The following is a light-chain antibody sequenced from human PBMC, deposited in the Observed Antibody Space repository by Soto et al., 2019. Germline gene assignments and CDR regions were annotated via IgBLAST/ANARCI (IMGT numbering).Light chain of an antibody. V-gene: IGLV3-1*01. CDR2: QDN. CDR3: QAWDSSTVV. J-gene: IGLJ2*01. Sequence: SYELTQPPSVSVSPGQTASITCSGDKLGNKYANWYHQKPGQSPVLVMYQDNRRPSGIPERFSGSNSGNTATLTISGTQAMDEADYFCQAWDSSTVVFGGGTKVTVL. CDR1: KLGNKY.